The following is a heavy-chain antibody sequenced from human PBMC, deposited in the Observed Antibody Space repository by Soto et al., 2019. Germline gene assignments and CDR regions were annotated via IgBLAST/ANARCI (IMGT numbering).Heavy chain of an antibody. CDR1: GGSISSYY. D-gene: IGHD3-3*01. J-gene: IGHJ4*02. V-gene: IGHV4-59*08. CDR2: IYYSGST. CDR3: ARAGYDFWSGYYPNTYYSDY. Sequence: SETLSLTCTVSGGSISSYYWSWIRQPPGKGLEWIGYIYYSGSTNYNPSLKSRVTISVDTSKNQFSLKLSSVTAADTAVYYCARAGYDFWSGYYPNTYYSDYWGQGTLVTVSS.